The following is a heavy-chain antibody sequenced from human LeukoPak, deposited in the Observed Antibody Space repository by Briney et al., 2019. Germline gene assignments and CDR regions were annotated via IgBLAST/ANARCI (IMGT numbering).Heavy chain of an antibody. V-gene: IGHV3-23*01. CDR2: ISGSGGST. Sequence: PGGSLRLSCAASGFTFSSYAMSWVRQAPGKGLEWVSAISGSGGSTYYADSVKGRFTISRDNSKNTLYLQMNSLRSEDTAVYYFAKTVLRYSKGDAFDIWGQGTMVTVSS. J-gene: IGHJ3*02. CDR3: AKTVLRYSKGDAFDI. D-gene: IGHD3-9*01. CDR1: GFTFSSYA.